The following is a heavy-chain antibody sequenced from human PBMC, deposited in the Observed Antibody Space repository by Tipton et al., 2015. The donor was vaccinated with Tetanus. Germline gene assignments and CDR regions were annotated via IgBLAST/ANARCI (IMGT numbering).Heavy chain of an antibody. CDR3: ARDRGDYSYYGMDV. Sequence: QLVQSGAEMKKPGASVKVSCKASGYTFTGYYIYWVRQAPGQGLEWMGWIDPNSGATVYAQKFQGRVTMTRDTSISTAYMELRSLRSDGTAVYYCARDRGDYSYYGMDVWGPGTTVTVS. D-gene: IGHD3-22*01. CDR1: GYTFTGYY. J-gene: IGHJ6*02. CDR2: IDPNSGAT. V-gene: IGHV1-2*02.